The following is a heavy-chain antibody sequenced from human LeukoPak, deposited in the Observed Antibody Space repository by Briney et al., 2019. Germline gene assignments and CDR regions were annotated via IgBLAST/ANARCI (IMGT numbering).Heavy chain of an antibody. CDR1: GFTFSSYW. Sequence: GGSLRLSCAASGFTFSSYWMSWVRQAPGKGLEWVANIKQDGSEKYYVDSVKGRFTISRDNAKNSLYLQMNSLRAEDTAVYYCASGGVEQLPSYYYYYYMDVWGKGTTVTVSS. V-gene: IGHV3-7*01. D-gene: IGHD6-6*01. CDR3: ASGGVEQLPSYYYYYYMDV. J-gene: IGHJ6*03. CDR2: IKQDGSEK.